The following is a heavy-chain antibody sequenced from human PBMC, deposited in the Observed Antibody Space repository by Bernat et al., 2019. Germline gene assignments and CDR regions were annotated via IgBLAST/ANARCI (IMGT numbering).Heavy chain of an antibody. Sequence: QLQLQESGPGLVKPSETLSLTCTVSGGSISSSSYYWGWIRQPPGKGLEWIGSIYYSGSTYYNPSLKSRVTISVDTSKNQFSRKLSSVTAADTAVYYCARQPDTANFDYWGQGTLVTVSS. J-gene: IGHJ4*02. V-gene: IGHV4-39*01. CDR2: IYYSGST. CDR3: ARQPDTANFDY. D-gene: IGHD5-18*01. CDR1: GGSISSSSYY.